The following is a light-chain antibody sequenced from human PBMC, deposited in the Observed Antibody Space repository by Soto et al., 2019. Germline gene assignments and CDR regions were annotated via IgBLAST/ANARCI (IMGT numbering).Light chain of an antibody. Sequence: DIVMTQSPDSLAVSLGERATINCKSSQSVLYSSNNKKYLAWYQQKPGQPSKLLIYWASTRESGVPERFSGSGSGTDFTLTISSLQAEDVAVYYCQQYYSTPPTFGQGTKVEIK. CDR2: WAS. V-gene: IGKV4-1*01. J-gene: IGKJ1*01. CDR1: QSVLYSSNNKKY. CDR3: QQYYSTPPT.